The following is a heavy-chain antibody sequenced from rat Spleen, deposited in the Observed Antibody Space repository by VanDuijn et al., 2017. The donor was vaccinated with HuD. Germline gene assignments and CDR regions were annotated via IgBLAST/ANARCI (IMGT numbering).Heavy chain of an antibody. CDR3: TRRGFLSDWYFDF. CDR2: ISYDGSST. CDR1: GFTFSDYN. Sequence: EVQLVESGGGLVQPGRSLKLSCAASGFTFSDYNMAWVRQAPKKGLEWIATISYDGSSTYYRDSVKGRFTISRNNVKGTLYLQMDSLRSEDTATYFCTRRGFLSDWYFDFWGPGTMVTVSS. J-gene: IGHJ1*01. D-gene: IGHD4-4*01. V-gene: IGHV5-7*01.